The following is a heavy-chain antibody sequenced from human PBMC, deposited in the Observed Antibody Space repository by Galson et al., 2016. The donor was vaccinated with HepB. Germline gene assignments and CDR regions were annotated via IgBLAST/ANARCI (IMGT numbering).Heavy chain of an antibody. J-gene: IGHJ5*01. CDR1: GYSFRSYY. Sequence: SVKVSCKASGYSFRSYYIHWLRQVPGQGLAWMGIIDPNDGVINYTQKLQGRVTMTRDTSTNTLYLELSSLKFEDTAIYYCAREDWLDSWGQGTLVTVSS. CDR3: AREDWLDS. V-gene: IGHV1-46*01. CDR2: IDPNDGVI.